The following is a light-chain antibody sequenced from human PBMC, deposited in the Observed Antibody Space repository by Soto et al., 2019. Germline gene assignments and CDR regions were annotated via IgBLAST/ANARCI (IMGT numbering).Light chain of an antibody. Sequence: QSLLNQAASVSGSPGQSITISCTGTISDVGGYNYVSWYQQHPGKAPKLMIYEVSNRPSGVSNRFPGSKSGNTASLTISGLQAEDEADYYCSSYTSSSTPYVFGTGTKVTVL. CDR3: SSYTSSSTPYV. CDR1: ISDVGGYNY. V-gene: IGLV2-14*01. J-gene: IGLJ1*01. CDR2: EVS.